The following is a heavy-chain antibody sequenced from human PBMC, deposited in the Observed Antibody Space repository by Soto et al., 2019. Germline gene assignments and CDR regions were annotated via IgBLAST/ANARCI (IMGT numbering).Heavy chain of an antibody. V-gene: IGHV4-31*03. CDR2: IYYSGST. J-gene: IGHJ6*03. Sequence: SETLSLTCTVSGGSISSGGYYWSWIRQHPGKGLEWIGYIYYSGSTYYNPSLKSRVTISVDTSKNQFSLKLSSVTAADTAVYYCARGEYQLLNYYMDVWGKGTTVTVSS. D-gene: IGHD2-2*01. CDR1: GGSISSGGYY. CDR3: ARGEYQLLNYYMDV.